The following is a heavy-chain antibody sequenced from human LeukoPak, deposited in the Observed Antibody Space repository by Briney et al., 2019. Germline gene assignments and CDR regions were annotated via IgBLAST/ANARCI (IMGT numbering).Heavy chain of an antibody. CDR1: GYTFTSYY. CDR3: AADSSGYYYFDY. Sequence: ASVKVSCKAFGYTFTSYYMHWVRQAPGQGLEWMGIINPSGGSTSYAQKFQGRVTMTRDMSTSTVYMELSSLRSEDTAVYYCAADSSGYYYFDYWGQGTLVTVSS. J-gene: IGHJ4*02. CDR2: INPSGGST. D-gene: IGHD3-22*01. V-gene: IGHV1-46*01.